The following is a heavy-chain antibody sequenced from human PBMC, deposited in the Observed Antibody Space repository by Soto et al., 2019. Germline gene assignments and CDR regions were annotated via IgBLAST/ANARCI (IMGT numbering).Heavy chain of an antibody. CDR2: IYSSGST. CDR1: GGSITNYY. D-gene: IGHD5-18*01. CDR3: ARDHPHSYGIYYFDY. Sequence: QVQLQESGPGLVKPSETLFLTCTVSGGSITNYYWSWIRQPPGKGLEWIGYIYSSGSTNYNPSLKSRVTISADTSKNQVSLKLTSVTAADTAVYYCARDHPHSYGIYYFDYWGQGTLVTVSS. V-gene: IGHV4-59*01. J-gene: IGHJ4*02.